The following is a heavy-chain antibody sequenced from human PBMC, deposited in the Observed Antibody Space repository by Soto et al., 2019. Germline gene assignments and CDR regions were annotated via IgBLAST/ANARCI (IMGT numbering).Heavy chain of an antibody. CDR3: ARDLGGYCSGGSCYVVDAFDI. V-gene: IGHV1-18*01. J-gene: IGHJ3*02. CDR1: GYTFTSYG. CDR2: ISAYNGNT. D-gene: IGHD2-15*01. Sequence: ASVKVSCKASGYTFTSYGISCVRQAPGQGLEWMGWISAYNGNTNYAQKLQGRVTMTTDTSTSTAYMELRSLRSDDTAVYYCARDLGGYCSGGSCYVVDAFDIWGQGTMVTVSS.